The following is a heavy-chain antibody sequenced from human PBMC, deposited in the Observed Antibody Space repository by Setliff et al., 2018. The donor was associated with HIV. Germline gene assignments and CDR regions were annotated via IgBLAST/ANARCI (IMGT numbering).Heavy chain of an antibody. V-gene: IGHV4-38-2*02. D-gene: IGHD3-22*01. CDR1: GCSLSSGFY. CDR2: IFHGGNS. Sequence: SETLSLTCTVSGCSLSSGFYWGWIRQPPGKGLEWIGSIFHGGNSYYDPSLQSRVVISVDTSKNQFFLRLTSVTAADTAVYFCARDLGRYTRSGFYSDYHYGVDVWGQGTTVTVSS. CDR3: ARDLGRYTRSGFYSDYHYGVDV. J-gene: IGHJ6*02.